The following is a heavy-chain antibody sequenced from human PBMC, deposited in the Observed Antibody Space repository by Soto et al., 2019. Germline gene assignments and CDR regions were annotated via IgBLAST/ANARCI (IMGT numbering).Heavy chain of an antibody. CDR1: GGSINSDSYY. D-gene: IGHD5-18*01. CDR2: IYYSGST. Sequence: SETLSLTCTVSGGSINSDSYYWGWIRQPPGKGLEWIGTIYYSGSTYYNPSLKSRLTISVDTSKNQFSLKLSSVTAADTAVYYCASHVGNSRYYFDYWGQGTLVTVSS. J-gene: IGHJ4*02. CDR3: ASHVGNSRYYFDY. V-gene: IGHV4-39*01.